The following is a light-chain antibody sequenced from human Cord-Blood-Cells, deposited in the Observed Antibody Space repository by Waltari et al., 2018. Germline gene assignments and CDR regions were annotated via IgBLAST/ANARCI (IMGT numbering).Light chain of an antibody. CDR1: SSDVGGYNY. Sequence: QSALTQPASVSGSPGQSITISCPGTSSDVGGYNYVSWYQQHPGKAPKLMIYDVSKRPSGVSKRFSGSKSGNTASLTISGLQAEDEADYYGSSYTSSSTYVFGTGTKVTVL. J-gene: IGLJ1*01. CDR3: SSYTSSSTYV. CDR2: DVS. V-gene: IGLV2-14*01.